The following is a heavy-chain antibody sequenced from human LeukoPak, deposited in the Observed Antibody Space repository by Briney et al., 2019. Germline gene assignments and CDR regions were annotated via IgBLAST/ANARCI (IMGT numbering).Heavy chain of an antibody. J-gene: IGHJ3*02. Sequence: PGGSLRLSCAASGFTFDDYGMSWVRQAPGKGLEWVSGINWNGGSTGYADSVKGRFTISRDNAKNSLYLQINSLRAEDTALYYCARDMEAVGYCSGGSRVAFDIWGQGTMVTVSS. CDR3: ARDMEAVGYCSGGSRVAFDI. CDR2: INWNGGST. CDR1: GFTFDDYG. V-gene: IGHV3-20*04. D-gene: IGHD2-15*01.